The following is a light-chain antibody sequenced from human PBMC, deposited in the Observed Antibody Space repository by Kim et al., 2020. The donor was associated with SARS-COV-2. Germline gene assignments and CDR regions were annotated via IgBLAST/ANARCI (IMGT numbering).Light chain of an antibody. CDR3: QSYYSSLSGSV. Sequence: TVTISCTGSSSNIGAVYDVHWYQQLPGTAPKLLIYGNSNRPSGVPDRFSGSKSGTSASLAITGLQAEDEADYYCQSYYSSLSGSVFGGGTQLTVL. CDR2: GNS. J-gene: IGLJ3*02. V-gene: IGLV1-40*01. CDR1: SSNIGAVYD.